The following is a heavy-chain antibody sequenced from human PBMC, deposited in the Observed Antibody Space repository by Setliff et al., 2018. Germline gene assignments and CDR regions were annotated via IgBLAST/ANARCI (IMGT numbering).Heavy chain of an antibody. Sequence: PSETLSLTCAVYGDSFSGYFWTWIRQPPGKALEWIGQIYSRGSMNYNLSLKSRVTISMDTSKNQFSLKLTSVTAADTAVYYCARTIYGDCPVDWGQGTLVTVSS. CDR3: ARTIYGDCPVD. CDR1: GDSFSGYF. CDR2: IYSRGSM. J-gene: IGHJ4*02. D-gene: IGHD4-17*01. V-gene: IGHV4-4*09.